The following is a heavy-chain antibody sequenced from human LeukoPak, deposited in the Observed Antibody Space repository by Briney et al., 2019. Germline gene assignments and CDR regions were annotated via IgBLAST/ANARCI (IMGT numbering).Heavy chain of an antibody. J-gene: IGHJ4*02. D-gene: IGHD4-17*01. CDR2: ISYDGSNK. CDR3: ATGGLYGDLLRPVDY. V-gene: IGHV3-30-3*01. Sequence: GGSLRLSCAASGFTFSSYAMHWVRQAPGKGLEWVAVISYDGSNKYYADSVKGRFTISRDNSKNTLYLQMNSLRAEDTAVYYCATGGLYGDLLRPVDYWGQGTLVTVSS. CDR1: GFTFSSYA.